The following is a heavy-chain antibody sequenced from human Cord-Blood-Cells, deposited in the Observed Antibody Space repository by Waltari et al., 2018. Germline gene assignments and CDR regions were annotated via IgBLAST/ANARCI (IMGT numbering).Heavy chain of an antibody. CDR3: ARGKSASIAAAAADY. Sequence: QVQLQESGPGLVKPSETLSLTCTVSGGSISSYYWNWIRQPPGKGLEWIGYIYYSGRTNYNPSLKSRVTISVDTSKNQFSRKLGSVTAAATAVYYCARGKSASIAAAAADYWGQGTLVTVSS. CDR2: IYYSGRT. CDR1: GGSISSYY. V-gene: IGHV4-59*01. D-gene: IGHD6-13*01. J-gene: IGHJ4*02.